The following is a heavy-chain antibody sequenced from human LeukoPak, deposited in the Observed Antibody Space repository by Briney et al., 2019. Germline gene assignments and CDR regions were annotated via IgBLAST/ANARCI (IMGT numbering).Heavy chain of an antibody. CDR2: IYYNGNT. CDR1: GGSVSSGGYY. J-gene: IGHJ5*02. D-gene: IGHD2-15*01. Sequence: SQTLSLTCTISGGSVSSGGYYWSWIRQPPGKGLEWIGFIYYNGNTNYNPSLKSRLTISVDTSKNQFSLKLSSVTAADTAVYYCAGEKRYCSGGSCSRFDPWGQGTLVTVSS. V-gene: IGHV4-61*08. CDR3: AGEKRYCSGGSCSRFDP.